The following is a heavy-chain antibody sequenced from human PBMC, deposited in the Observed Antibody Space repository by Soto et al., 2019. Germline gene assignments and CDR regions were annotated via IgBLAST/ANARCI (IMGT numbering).Heavy chain of an antibody. Sequence: QVHLQESGPGLVKPSETLSLTCSVSGGSISSYYWSWIRQPPGKGLEWIGYISDSGSTKYNPSLKSRVTISVDTSKKQVSLKLTSVIAADTAVYYCARDGMAEQYYYGMDVWGQGTMVTVSS. J-gene: IGHJ6*02. D-gene: IGHD1-1*01. V-gene: IGHV4-59*01. CDR3: ARDGMAEQYYYGMDV. CDR2: ISDSGST. CDR1: GGSISSYY.